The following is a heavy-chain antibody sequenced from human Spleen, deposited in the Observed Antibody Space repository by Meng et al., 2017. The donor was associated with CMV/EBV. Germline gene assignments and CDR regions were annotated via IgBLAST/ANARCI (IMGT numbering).Heavy chain of an antibody. D-gene: IGHD3-3*01. CDR1: YA. J-gene: IGHJ4*02. Sequence: YALSWVRQVPGKGLEWVSVIYSGGSSRNYANFVKGRFTISRDNSKNTLYLQMNSLRAEDTAVYYCAKDSHDFWSGYYSGGGVLFHYWGQGTLVTVSS. V-gene: IGHV3-23*03. CDR2: IYSGGSSR. CDR3: AKDSHDFWSGYYSGGGVLFHY.